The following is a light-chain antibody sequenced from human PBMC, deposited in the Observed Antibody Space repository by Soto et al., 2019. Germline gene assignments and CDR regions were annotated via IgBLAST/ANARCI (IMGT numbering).Light chain of an antibody. CDR2: LNSDGSH. CDR1: SGHSSYA. CDR3: QTWGTGIVV. Sequence: QLVLTQSPSASASLGASVKLTCTLSSGHSSYAIAWHQQQPEKGPRYLMKLNSDGSHSKGDGIPDRFSGSSSGAERYLTISSLQSGDEADYYWQTWGTGIVVFGGGTKLTVL. V-gene: IGLV4-69*01. J-gene: IGLJ2*01.